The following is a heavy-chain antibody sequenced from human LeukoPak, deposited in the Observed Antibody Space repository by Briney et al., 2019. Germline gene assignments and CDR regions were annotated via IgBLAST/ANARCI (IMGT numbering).Heavy chain of an antibody. Sequence: GGSLRLSCAASGFTFSGTAMHWVRQASGKGLEWVGRIRSKANNYATAYAASVKGRFTISRDDSKNTAYLQMNSLKIEDTAVYYCVGGEPGWGQGTLVTVSS. D-gene: IGHD3-16*01. V-gene: IGHV3-73*01. CDR1: GFTFSGTA. J-gene: IGHJ4*02. CDR3: VGGEPG. CDR2: IRSKANNYAT.